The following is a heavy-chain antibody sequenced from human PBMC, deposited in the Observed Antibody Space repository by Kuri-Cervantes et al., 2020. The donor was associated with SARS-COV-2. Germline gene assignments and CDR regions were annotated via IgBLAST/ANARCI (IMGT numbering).Heavy chain of an antibody. CDR3: ATYYYDSSYFDY. CDR1: GGAIRSSSYY. CDR2: IYYSGST. J-gene: IGHJ4*02. V-gene: IGHV4-39*01. D-gene: IGHD3-22*01. Sequence: SETLFLTCTVSGGAIRSSSYYWGWIRQPPGKGLEWIGSIYYSGSTYYNPSLKSRVTISVDTSKNQFSLKLSSVTAADTAVYYCATYYYDSSYFDYWGQGTLVTVSS.